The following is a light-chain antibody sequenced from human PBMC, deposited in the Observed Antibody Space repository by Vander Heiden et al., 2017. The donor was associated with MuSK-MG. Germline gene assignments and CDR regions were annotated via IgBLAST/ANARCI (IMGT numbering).Light chain of an antibody. Sequence: DIQMTQSPSSLSASVGDRVTITCRASQRISTFLNWYQHKPGKAPNLLIYGAHTLQTGVPSRFSGSGSGTDFTLTITSLQPEDIATYFCQQSDIMPITFGQGTRIDI. CDR3: QQSDIMPIT. J-gene: IGKJ5*01. CDR1: QRISTF. V-gene: IGKV1-39*01. CDR2: GAH.